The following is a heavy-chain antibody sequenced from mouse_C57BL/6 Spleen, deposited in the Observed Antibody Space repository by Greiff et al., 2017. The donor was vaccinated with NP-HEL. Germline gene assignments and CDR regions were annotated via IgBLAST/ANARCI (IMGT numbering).Heavy chain of an antibody. D-gene: IGHD1-1*01. CDR2: ISSGSSTI. CDR3: AKNGNYYGSRFAMDY. J-gene: IGHJ4*01. Sequence: EVQGVESGGGLVKPGGSLKLSCAASGFTFSDYGMHWVRQAPEKGLEWVAYISSGSSTIYYADTVKGRFTISRDNAKNTLFLQMTSLRSEDTAMYYCAKNGNYYGSRFAMDYWGQGTSVTVSS. V-gene: IGHV5-17*01. CDR1: GFTFSDYG.